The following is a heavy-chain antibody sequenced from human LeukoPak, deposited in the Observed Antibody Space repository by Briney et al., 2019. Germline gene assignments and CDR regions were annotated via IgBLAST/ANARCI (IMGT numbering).Heavy chain of an antibody. V-gene: IGHV1-2*02. CDR3: ARASPGTTVTFDY. CDR2: ITPNSGGT. Sequence: ASVKVSCKASGYTFTGYYIHWVRQAPGQGLEWMGWITPNSGGTNFAQKFQGRVTMTRDTSISTAYMELSRLRSDDTAVYYCARASPGTTVTFDYWGQGTLVTVSS. D-gene: IGHD4-11*01. CDR1: GYTFTGYY. J-gene: IGHJ4*02.